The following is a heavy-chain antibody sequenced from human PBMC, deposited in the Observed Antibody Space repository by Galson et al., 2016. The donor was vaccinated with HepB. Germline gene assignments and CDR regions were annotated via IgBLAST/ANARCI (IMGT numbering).Heavy chain of an antibody. CDR2: TYYGEDN. J-gene: IGHJ4*02. D-gene: IGHD3-16*01. CDR3: GTYLVGRGGTGY. Sequence: SETLSLTCTVSGASLGVSAYHWAWIRQPAGKGLEWMAHTYYGEDNRYNPSLKGRVTMSIDVSTNEMSLTLRSVTAADTAVYYCGTYLVGRGGTGYWGQGTPVTVSS. V-gene: IGHV4-61*05. CDR1: GASLGVSAYH.